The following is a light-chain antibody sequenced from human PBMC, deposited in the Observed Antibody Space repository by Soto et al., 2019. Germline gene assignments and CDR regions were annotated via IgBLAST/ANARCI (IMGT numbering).Light chain of an antibody. CDR1: QDNNNW. J-gene: IGKJ4*01. Sequence: DIQVTQSPSSVSASVGDRVTITCRASQDNNNWLAWYQQKPGKAPKLLIYTTSNLQSGVPSRFSGSGSGTDFTLTINSLQPEDFATYYCQQANSFPLTFGGGTKVEIK. CDR3: QQANSFPLT. CDR2: TTS. V-gene: IGKV1D-12*01.